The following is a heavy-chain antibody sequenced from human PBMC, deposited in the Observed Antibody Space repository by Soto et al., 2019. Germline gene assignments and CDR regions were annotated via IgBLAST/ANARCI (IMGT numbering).Heavy chain of an antibody. Sequence: QVQLVQSGAEVKKPGSSVKVSCKASGGTFSSYAISWVRQAPGQGLEWMGGIIPIFGTANYAQKFQGRVTITADKSTSTAYMELSSLRSEDTAVYYCAREFTIFGVVTGYYYYGMDVWGQVTTVTVSS. J-gene: IGHJ6*02. CDR3: AREFTIFGVVTGYYYYGMDV. D-gene: IGHD3-3*01. CDR1: GGTFSSYA. CDR2: IIPIFGTA. V-gene: IGHV1-69*06.